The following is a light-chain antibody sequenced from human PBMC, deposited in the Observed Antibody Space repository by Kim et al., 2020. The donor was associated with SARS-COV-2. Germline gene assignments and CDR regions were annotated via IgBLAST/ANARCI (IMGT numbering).Light chain of an antibody. CDR2: GAS. J-gene: IGKJ1*01. Sequence: SPGERATRSCRASQSVSSNYLAWYQQKPSQAPRLLIYGASSRATGIPGRFSGSGSGTDFTLTISRLEPDDFAVYYCQQYGSSPRTFGQGTKVEIK. CDR1: QSVSSNY. V-gene: IGKV3-20*01. CDR3: QQYGSSPRT.